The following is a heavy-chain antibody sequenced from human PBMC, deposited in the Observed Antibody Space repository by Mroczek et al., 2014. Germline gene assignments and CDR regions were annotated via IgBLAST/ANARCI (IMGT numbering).Heavy chain of an antibody. CDR2: IYYSGST. D-gene: IGHD1-26*01. J-gene: IGHJ3*02. CDR3: ARAQRRIVGAVGNHAFDI. Sequence: QVQLQESGPGLVKPSETLSLTCTVSGGSISSYYWSWIRQPPGKGLEWIGYIYYSGSTNYNPSLKSRVTISVDTSKNQFSLKLSSVTAADTAVYYCARAQRRIVGAVGNHAFDIWGQGTMVTVSS. CDR1: GGSISSYY. V-gene: IGHV4-59*01.